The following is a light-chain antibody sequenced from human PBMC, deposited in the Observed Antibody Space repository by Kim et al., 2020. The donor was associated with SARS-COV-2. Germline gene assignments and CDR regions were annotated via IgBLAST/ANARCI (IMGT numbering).Light chain of an antibody. J-gene: IGKJ5*01. Sequence: RATINCKSSQSVLYTSNNKNYLAWYQKNPGQPPKLLIYWASTRESGVPDRFSGSGSGTDFTLTINTLQAEDVAVYYCQQYFSISTFGQGTRLEIK. CDR1: QSVLYTSNNKNY. V-gene: IGKV4-1*01. CDR2: WAS. CDR3: QQYFSIST.